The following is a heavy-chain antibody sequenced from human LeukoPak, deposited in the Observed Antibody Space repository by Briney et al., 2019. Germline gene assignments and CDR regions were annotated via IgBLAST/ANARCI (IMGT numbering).Heavy chain of an antibody. D-gene: IGHD5-18*01. Sequence: SETLSLTRAVSGGSISSGGYSWSWIRQPPGKGLEWIGYIYHSGSTYYNPSLKSRVTISVDRSKNQFSLKLSSVTAADTAVYYCARGASAMVTGSAAFDIWGQGTMVTVSS. V-gene: IGHV4-30-2*01. J-gene: IGHJ3*02. CDR2: IYHSGST. CDR1: GGSISSGGYS. CDR3: ARGASAMVTGSAAFDI.